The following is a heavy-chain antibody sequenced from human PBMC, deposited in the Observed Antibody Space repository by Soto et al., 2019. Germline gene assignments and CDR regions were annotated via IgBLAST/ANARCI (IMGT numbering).Heavy chain of an antibody. Sequence: PGESLKISCKGSGYSFTSYWISWVRQMPGKGLEWMGRIDPSDSYTNYSPSFQGHVTISADKSTRTAYLQWSSLKASDPAMYYCARQGITMVRGVTSAMDVWGQGTTVTVAS. J-gene: IGHJ6*02. CDR2: IDPSDSYT. D-gene: IGHD3-10*01. V-gene: IGHV5-10-1*01. CDR1: GYSFTSYW. CDR3: ARQGITMVRGVTSAMDV.